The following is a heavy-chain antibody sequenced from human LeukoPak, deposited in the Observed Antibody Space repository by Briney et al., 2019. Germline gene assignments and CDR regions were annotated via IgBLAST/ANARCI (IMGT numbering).Heavy chain of an antibody. CDR1: GFTFSDYY. CDR3: ARVLESDAFDI. J-gene: IGHJ3*02. Sequence: PGGTLRLSCAASGFTFSDYYMSWIRQAPGKGLECVSYISSSGSTIYYADSVKGRFTISRDNAKNSLYLQMNSLRAEDTAVYYCARVLESDAFDIWGQGTMVTVSS. D-gene: IGHD3-3*01. CDR2: ISSSGSTI. V-gene: IGHV3-11*04.